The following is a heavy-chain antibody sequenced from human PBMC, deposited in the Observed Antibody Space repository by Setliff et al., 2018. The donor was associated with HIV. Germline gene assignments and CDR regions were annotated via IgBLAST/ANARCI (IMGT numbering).Heavy chain of an antibody. CDR1: GGSINTYY. Sequence: SETLSLTCTVSGGSINTYYWSWIRQPPGKGLEWIGYIYTSGSANYSPSLKSRVTISVDTSKNQFSLKLSSVTAADTAVYYCARGLYAFDIWGQGTMVTVSS. CDR2: IYTSGSA. D-gene: IGHD3-22*01. V-gene: IGHV4-4*09. CDR3: ARGLYAFDI. J-gene: IGHJ3*02.